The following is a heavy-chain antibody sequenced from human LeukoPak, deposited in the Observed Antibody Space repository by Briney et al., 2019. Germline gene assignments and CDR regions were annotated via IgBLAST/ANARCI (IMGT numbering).Heavy chain of an antibody. CDR3: ARDYYDSSGYYRGDY. D-gene: IGHD3-22*01. V-gene: IGHV3-53*01. Sequence: PGGSLRLSCAASGFIVSNTYMTWVRQAPGKGLEWVSVIHNDGSTYYADSVKGRFTVSRDNSKNMVFLRMNSLRVEDTAVYYCARDYYDSSGYYRGDYWGQGTLVTVSS. J-gene: IGHJ4*02. CDR1: GFIVSNTY. CDR2: IHNDGST.